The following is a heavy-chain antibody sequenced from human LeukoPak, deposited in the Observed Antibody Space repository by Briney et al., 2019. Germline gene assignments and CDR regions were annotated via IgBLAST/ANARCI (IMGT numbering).Heavy chain of an antibody. D-gene: IGHD3-10*01. J-gene: IGHJ6*02. Sequence: GGSLRLSCAASGFTFSSYGMHWVRQAPGKGLEWVAVISYDGSNKYYADSVKGRFTISRDNAKNSVYLQMNSLRAEDTAVYYCARITDYYGMDVWGQGTTVTVSS. CDR1: GFTFSSYG. V-gene: IGHV3-30*03. CDR3: ARITDYYGMDV. CDR2: ISYDGSNK.